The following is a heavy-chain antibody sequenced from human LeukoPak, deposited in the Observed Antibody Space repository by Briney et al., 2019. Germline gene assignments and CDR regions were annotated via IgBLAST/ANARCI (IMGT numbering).Heavy chain of an antibody. V-gene: IGHV3-23*01. CDR3: AKSEDIVVVVVSAFDY. J-gene: IGHJ4*02. D-gene: IGHD2-15*01. CDR1: GFTFSSYA. Sequence: GGSLRLSCAASGFTFSSYAMSWVRQAPGKGLEWVSAISGSGGSTYYADSVKGRFTISRDNSKNTLYLQMNSLRAEDTAVYYCAKSEDIVVVVVSAFDYWGQGTLVTVSS. CDR2: ISGSGGST.